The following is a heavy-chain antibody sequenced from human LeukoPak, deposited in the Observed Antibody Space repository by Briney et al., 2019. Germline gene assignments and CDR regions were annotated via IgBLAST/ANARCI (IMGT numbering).Heavy chain of an antibody. J-gene: IGHJ1*01. Sequence: SETLSLTCTVSGGSISSYYWSWIRQTPGKGLEWIGDIYYSGSTNYNPSLKSRVTISVDTSKNQFSLKLSSVTAADTAVYYCARGVSYYDSSGYYNEYFQHWGQGTLVTVSS. CDR1: GGSISSYY. CDR2: IYYSGST. D-gene: IGHD3-22*01. V-gene: IGHV4-59*08. CDR3: ARGVSYYDSSGYYNEYFQH.